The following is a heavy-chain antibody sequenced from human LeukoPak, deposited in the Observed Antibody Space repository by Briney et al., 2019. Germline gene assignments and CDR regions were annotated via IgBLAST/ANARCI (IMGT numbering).Heavy chain of an antibody. CDR3: ARDASTYYFDY. J-gene: IGHJ4*02. V-gene: IGHV3-66*01. D-gene: IGHD2-2*01. CDR2: IYSGGST. CDR1: GFIFSTYA. Sequence: GGSLRLSCAASGFIFSTYAMTWVRQAPGKGLEWVSVIYSGGSTYYADSVKGRFTISRDNSKNTLYLQMNSLRAEDTAVYYCARDASTYYFDYWGQGTLVTVSS.